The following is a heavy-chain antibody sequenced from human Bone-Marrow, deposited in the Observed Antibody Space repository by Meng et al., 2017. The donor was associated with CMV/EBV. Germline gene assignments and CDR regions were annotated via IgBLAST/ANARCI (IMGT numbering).Heavy chain of an antibody. D-gene: IGHD3-16*01. CDR2: ISGDGRAT. CDR3: ARGGLMDY. J-gene: IGHJ4*02. V-gene: IGHV3-23*01. Sequence: GGSLRLSCVASGFFFGTSGLGWVRQAPGKGLEWVAVISGDGRATFYVDSVKGRFTISRDNSKNTLYLQMNSLRAEDTAVYYCARGGLMDYWGQGTLVTVSS. CDR1: GFFFGTSG.